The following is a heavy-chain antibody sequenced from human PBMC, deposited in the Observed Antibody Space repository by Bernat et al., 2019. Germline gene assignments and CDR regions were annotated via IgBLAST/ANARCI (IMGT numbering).Heavy chain of an antibody. CDR1: GDSISPYY. CDR3: AKGSGNVEY. CDR2: ISYSGST. J-gene: IGHJ4*02. Sequence: QVQLQESGPGLVKPSETLSLTCTVSGDSISPYYWSWIRQPPGKGLEWIGYISYSGSTSYNPSLKSRVTISVDTSRNQFSLKLTSVTAADRALYFCAKGSGNVEYWGQGALVTVSS. V-gene: IGHV4-59*01.